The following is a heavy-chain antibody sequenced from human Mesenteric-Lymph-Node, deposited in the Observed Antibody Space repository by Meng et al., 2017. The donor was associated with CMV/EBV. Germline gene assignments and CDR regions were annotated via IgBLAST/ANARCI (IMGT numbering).Heavy chain of an antibody. CDR1: GYTFTSYA. V-gene: IGHV1-18*01. J-gene: IGHJ6*02. D-gene: IGHD6-19*01. Sequence: GESLKISCKASGYTFTSYAMNWVRQAPGQGHEWMGWISAYNGNTNFSQKVQGRVTMTIDTSTNTAYMEMRSLKSDDTAVYYCARGPAVADPRYLMAFYYHGMDVWGQGTTVTVSS. CDR2: ISAYNGNT. CDR3: ARGPAVADPRYLMAFYYHGMDV.